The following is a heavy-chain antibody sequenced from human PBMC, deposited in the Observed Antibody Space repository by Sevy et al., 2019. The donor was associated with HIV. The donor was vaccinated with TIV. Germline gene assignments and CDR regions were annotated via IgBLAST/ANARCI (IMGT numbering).Heavy chain of an antibody. CDR3: ARAPENYCSGGSCYHH. V-gene: IGHV3-21*01. D-gene: IGHD2-15*01. Sequence: GGSLRLSCAASGFIFSSYSMNWVRQAPGKGLEWVSSISSSSSYIYYADSVKGRFTISRDNAKNSLYLQMNSLRAEDTAVYYCARAPENYCSGGSCYHHWGQGTLVTVSS. CDR1: GFIFSSYS. J-gene: IGHJ5*02. CDR2: ISSSSSYI.